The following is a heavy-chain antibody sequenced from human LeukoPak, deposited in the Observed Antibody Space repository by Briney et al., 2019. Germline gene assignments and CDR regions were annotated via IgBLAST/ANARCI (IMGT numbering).Heavy chain of an antibody. J-gene: IGHJ5*02. CDR1: RFTFNNYG. D-gene: IGHD2-15*01. CDR2: IRYDGSNK. CDR3: ARDGKGYCSGGSCYRWFDP. V-gene: IGHV3-30*02. Sequence: GGSLRLSCAASRFTFNNYGMHWVRQAPGKGLEWVAFIRYDGSNKYYADSVKGRFSISRDNSKNTLYLQMNSLRPEDTAVYYCARDGKGYCSGGSCYRWFDPWGQGTLVTVSS.